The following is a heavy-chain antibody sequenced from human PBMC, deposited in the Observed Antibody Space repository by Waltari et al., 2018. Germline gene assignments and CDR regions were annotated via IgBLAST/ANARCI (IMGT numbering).Heavy chain of an antibody. D-gene: IGHD6-13*01. CDR2: IYYSGST. Sequence: QVQLQESGPGLVKPSETLSLTCTVSVVSISSYYWSCTGQPPGKGLEWIGYIYYSGSTNYNPSLKSRVTISVDTSKNQFSLKLSSVTAADTAVYYCAGGIAAAGTGDYYGMDVWGQGTTVTVSS. CDR1: VVSISSYY. J-gene: IGHJ6*02. V-gene: IGHV4-59*08. CDR3: AGGIAAAGTGDYYGMDV.